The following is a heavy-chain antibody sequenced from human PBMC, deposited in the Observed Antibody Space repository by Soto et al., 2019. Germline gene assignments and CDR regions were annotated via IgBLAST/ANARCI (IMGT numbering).Heavy chain of an antibody. CDR1: GYTFTSYG. Sequence: ASVKVSCKASGYTFTSYGISWVRQAPGKGLEWMGGIGTEDGETIYAQKFQGRVTMTEDTSTDTAYMELSSLRSEDTAVYYCATPLNGSPPFDYWGQGTLVTVSS. J-gene: IGHJ4*02. CDR2: IGTEDGET. D-gene: IGHD2-8*01. CDR3: ATPLNGSPPFDY. V-gene: IGHV1-24*01.